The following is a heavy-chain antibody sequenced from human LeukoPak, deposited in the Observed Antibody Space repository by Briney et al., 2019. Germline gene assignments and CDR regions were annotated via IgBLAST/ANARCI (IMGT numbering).Heavy chain of an antibody. J-gene: IGHJ4*02. CDR1: GFTFSSYA. Sequence: GRSLRLSCAASGFTFSSYAMHWVRQAPGKGLEWVAVISYDGSNKYYADSVKGRFTISRDNSKNTLYLQMNSLRAEGTAVYYCARGDLFGELLAVDYWGQGTLVTVSS. CDR3: ARGDLFGELLAVDY. CDR2: ISYDGSNK. V-gene: IGHV3-30-3*01. D-gene: IGHD3-10*01.